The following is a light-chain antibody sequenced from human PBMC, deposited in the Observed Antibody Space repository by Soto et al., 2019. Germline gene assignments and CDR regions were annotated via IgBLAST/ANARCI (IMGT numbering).Light chain of an antibody. CDR3: EIYDATNQV. Sequence: NFMLTQPHSVSESPGKTVIISCTRSSGSIASNYVQWYQQRPGSSPTTVIYEDNQRPSGVPDRFSGSIDSSPNSASLAISGLRTGDDAVYCMEIYDATNQVFGGGTKLPVL. CDR2: EDN. CDR1: SGSIASNY. V-gene: IGLV6-57*01. J-gene: IGLJ3*02.